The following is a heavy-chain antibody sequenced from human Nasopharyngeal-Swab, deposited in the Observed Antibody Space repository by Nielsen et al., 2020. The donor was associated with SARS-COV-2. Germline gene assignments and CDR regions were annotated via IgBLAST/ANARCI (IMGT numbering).Heavy chain of an antibody. CDR3: ARGDCSSTSCQPPEDY. Sequence: GESLKSSCKGSGYSFTSYWIGWVRQMPGKGLEWMGIIYPGDSDTRYSPSFQGQVTISADKSISTAYLQWSSLKASDTAMYYCARGDCSSTSCQPPEDYWGQGTLVTVSS. CDR1: GYSFTSYW. D-gene: IGHD2-2*01. J-gene: IGHJ4*02. V-gene: IGHV5-51*01. CDR2: IYPGDSDT.